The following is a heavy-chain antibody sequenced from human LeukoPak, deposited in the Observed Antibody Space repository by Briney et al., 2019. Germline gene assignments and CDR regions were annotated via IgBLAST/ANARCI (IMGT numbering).Heavy chain of an antibody. J-gene: IGHJ6*02. CDR3: ARGTAYSSSWYHSYYYGMDV. CDR2: IYYSGST. D-gene: IGHD6-13*01. Sequence: SETLSLTCTVSGGSISSYYWSWIRQPPGKGLEWIGYIYYSGSTNYNPSLKSRVTISVDTSKNQFSLKLSSVTAADTAVYYCARGTAYSSSWYHSYYYGMDVWGQGTTVTVSS. V-gene: IGHV4-59*12. CDR1: GGSISSYY.